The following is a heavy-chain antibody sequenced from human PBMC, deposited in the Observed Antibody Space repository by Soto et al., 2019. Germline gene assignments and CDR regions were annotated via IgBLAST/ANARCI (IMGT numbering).Heavy chain of an antibody. CDR3: ARLEIAQYYYYVAMDV. V-gene: IGHV5-51*01. J-gene: IGHJ6*02. Sequence: PGESLKISCKGSGYSFTTYWIGWVRQMPGKGLEWMGIIYPGDSDTRYSPSFQGQVTISADKSISTAYLQWSSLKASDTAMYYCARLEIAQYYYYVAMDVWSQGTTVTVSS. CDR1: GYSFTTYW. CDR2: IYPGDSDT. D-gene: IGHD4-4*01.